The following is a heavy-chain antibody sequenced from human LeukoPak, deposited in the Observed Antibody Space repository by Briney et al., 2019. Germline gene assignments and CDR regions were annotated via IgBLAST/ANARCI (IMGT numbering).Heavy chain of an antibody. CDR1: VFSVTNNY. CDR3: ARGDGYNFFDY. V-gene: IGHV3-53*01. CDR2: FYVGGDT. D-gene: IGHD5-24*01. J-gene: IGHJ4*02. Sequence: GGSLRLSCAVSVFSVTNNYMSCGRQAPGEGRECGSVFYVGGDTYYADSVKGRFTISRDNSENTLYLQMKSVRAEDTAVYYCARGDGYNFFDYWGEGTLVTVSS.